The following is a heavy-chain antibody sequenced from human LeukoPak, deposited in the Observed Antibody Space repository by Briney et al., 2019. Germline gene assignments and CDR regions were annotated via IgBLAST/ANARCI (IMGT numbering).Heavy chain of an antibody. J-gene: IGHJ3*02. CDR1: GYTFTSYD. Sequence: ASVKVSCKASGYTFTSYDINWVRQATGRGLEWMGWMNPNSGNTGYAQKFQGRVTITRNTSISTAYMELSSLRSEDTAVYYCARDLSSHYDILTGYYDSNAFDIWGQGTMVTVSS. D-gene: IGHD3-9*01. V-gene: IGHV1-8*03. CDR2: MNPNSGNT. CDR3: ARDLSSHYDILTGYYDSNAFDI.